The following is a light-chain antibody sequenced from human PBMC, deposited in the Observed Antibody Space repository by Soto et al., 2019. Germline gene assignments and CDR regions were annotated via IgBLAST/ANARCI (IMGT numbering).Light chain of an antibody. Sequence: DIQMTQSPSTLSASVGDRVTITCRASQSISSWLAWYQQKPGKAPKLLIYDASSLESGVPSRFSGSGSGTEFTLTISSLQPDDFATYYCQQYNSPYTFGQGTKLYIK. J-gene: IGKJ2*01. CDR2: DAS. CDR3: QQYNSPYT. CDR1: QSISSW. V-gene: IGKV1-5*01.